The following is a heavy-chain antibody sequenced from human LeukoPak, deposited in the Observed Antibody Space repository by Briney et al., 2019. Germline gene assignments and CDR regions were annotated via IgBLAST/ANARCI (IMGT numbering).Heavy chain of an antibody. CDR3: ARGGRPASSSWYY. CDR2: VSRSSSDT. J-gene: IGHJ4*02. V-gene: IGHV3-21*04. D-gene: IGHD6-13*01. Sequence: GGSLRLSCAASGFTFSGFGMNWVRQAPGKGLEWVSPVSRSSSDTYYADSVKGRFTISRDNAKNSLYLQMNSLRAEDTAVYYCARGGRPASSSWYYWGQGTLVTVSS. CDR1: GFTFSGFG.